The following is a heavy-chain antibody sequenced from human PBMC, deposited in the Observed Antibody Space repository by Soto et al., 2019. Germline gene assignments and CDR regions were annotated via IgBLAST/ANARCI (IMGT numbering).Heavy chain of an antibody. CDR2: INPSGGST. CDR1: GYTFTSYY. J-gene: IGHJ4*02. Sequence: PRASVKVSCKASGYTFTSYYMHWVRQAPGQGLEWMGIINPSGGSTSYAQKFQGRVTMTRDTSTSTVYMELSSLRSEDTAVYYCAQIRTDYGDYDYWGQGTLVTVSS. D-gene: IGHD4-17*01. V-gene: IGHV1-46*01. CDR3: AQIRTDYGDYDY.